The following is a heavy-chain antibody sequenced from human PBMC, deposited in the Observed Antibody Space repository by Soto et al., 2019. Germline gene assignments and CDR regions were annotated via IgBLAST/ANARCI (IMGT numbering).Heavy chain of an antibody. CDR3: ARHVTTVNYHYYGMDV. CDR2: IYPGDSDT. CDR1: GYSFTSYW. D-gene: IGHD4-17*01. V-gene: IGHV5-51*01. Sequence: PGESLKISCKGSGYSFTSYWIGWVRQMPGKGLEWMGIIYPGDSDTRYSPSFQGQVTISADKSISTAYLQWSSLKASDTAMYYCARHVTTVNYHYYGMDVWGQGTTVTVSS. J-gene: IGHJ6*02.